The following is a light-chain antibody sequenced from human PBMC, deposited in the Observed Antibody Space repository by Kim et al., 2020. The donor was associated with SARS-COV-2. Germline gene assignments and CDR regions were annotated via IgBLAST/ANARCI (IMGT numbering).Light chain of an antibody. Sequence: LSPEERATLSSRASRSVSSSYLSWYQKKPGQAPRLLIYGASSRTTGIPDRFSGSGSGTDFTLTISRLEPEDFAVYYYQQYGSSRYTFGQGTKLEI. V-gene: IGKV3-20*01. CDR2: GAS. J-gene: IGKJ2*01. CDR3: QQYGSSRYT. CDR1: RSVSSSY.